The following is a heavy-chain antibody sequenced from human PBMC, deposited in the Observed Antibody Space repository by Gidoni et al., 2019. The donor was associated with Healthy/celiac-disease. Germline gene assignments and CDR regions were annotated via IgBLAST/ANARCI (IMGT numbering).Heavy chain of an antibody. J-gene: IGHJ3*02. D-gene: IGHD3-10*01. Sequence: QVQLQQWGAGLLKPSETLSLTCAVYGGSFSGYYWSWIRQPPGKGLEWIGEINHSGSANYNPSLKSRVTISVDTSKNQFSLKLSSVTAADTAVYYCARGLGLLWFGELLGAFDIWGQGTMVTVSS. CDR3: ARGLGLLWFGELLGAFDI. CDR1: GGSFSGYY. V-gene: IGHV4-34*01. CDR2: INHSGSA.